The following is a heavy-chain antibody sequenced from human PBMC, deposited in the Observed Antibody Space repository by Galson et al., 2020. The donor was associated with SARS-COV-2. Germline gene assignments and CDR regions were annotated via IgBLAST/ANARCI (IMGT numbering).Heavy chain of an antibody. CDR2: ISYDGSNK. CDR3: ARSKGGSYFDAFDI. CDR1: GFTFSSYA. Sequence: GGSLRLSCAASGFTFSSYAMHWVRQAPGKGLEWVAVISYDGSNKYYADSVKGRFTISRDNSKNTLYLQMNSLRAEDTAVYYCARSKGGSYFDAFDIWGQGTMVTVSS. D-gene: IGHD1-26*01. J-gene: IGHJ3*02. V-gene: IGHV3-30*04.